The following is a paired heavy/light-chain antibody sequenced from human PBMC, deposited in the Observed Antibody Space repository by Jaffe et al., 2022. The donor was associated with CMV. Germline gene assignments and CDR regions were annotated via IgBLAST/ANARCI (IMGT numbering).Heavy chain of an antibody. CDR2: IIPIFGTA. D-gene: IGHD3-10*01. Sequence: QVQLVQSGAEVKKPGSSVKVSCKASGGTFSSYAISWVRQAPGQGLEWMGGIIPIFGTANYAQKFQGRVTITADESTSTAYMELSSLRSEDTAVYYCAREEAMVRGVISRYYYGMDVWGQGTTVTVSS. J-gene: IGHJ6*02. CDR1: GGTFSSYA. CDR3: AREEAMVRGVISRYYYGMDV. V-gene: IGHV1-69*01.
Light chain of an antibody. Sequence: EIVLTQSPGTLSLSPGERATLSCRASQSVSSSYLAWYQQKPGQAPRLLIYGASSRATGIPDRFSGSGSGTDFTLTISRLEPEDFAVYYCQQYGSSPPRTFGQGTKLEIK. CDR3: QQYGSSPPRT. J-gene: IGKJ2*01. CDR1: QSVSSSY. CDR2: GAS. V-gene: IGKV3-20*01.